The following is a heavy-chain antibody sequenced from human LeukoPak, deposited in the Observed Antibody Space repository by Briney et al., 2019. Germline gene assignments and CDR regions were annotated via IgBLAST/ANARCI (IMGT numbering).Heavy chain of an antibody. Sequence: SETLSLTCAVSGYSISSGYYWGWIRQPPGKGLEWIGSIYHSGSTYYNPSLKSRVTISVDTSKNQFSLKLSSVTAADTAVYYCAKYYYGSGSYSDYWGQGTLVTVSS. J-gene: IGHJ4*02. CDR3: AKYYYGSGSYSDY. D-gene: IGHD3-10*01. CDR1: GYSISSGYY. CDR2: IYHSGST. V-gene: IGHV4-38-2*01.